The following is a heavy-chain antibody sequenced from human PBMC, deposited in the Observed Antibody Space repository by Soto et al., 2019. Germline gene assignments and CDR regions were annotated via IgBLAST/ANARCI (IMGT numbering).Heavy chain of an antibody. V-gene: IGHV1-8*02. CDR1: GYTFTNND. CDR3: ARMESFGSLNWFDP. D-gene: IGHD5-18*01. Sequence: ASVKVSCKASGYTFTNNDVSWGGQATGQGLEWMGWMNPGSGETGYAQKFQGRVTMTRDISIATAYMELNSLTSEDTAIYYCARMESFGSLNWFDPWGQGTLVTVSS. J-gene: IGHJ5*02. CDR2: MNPGSGET.